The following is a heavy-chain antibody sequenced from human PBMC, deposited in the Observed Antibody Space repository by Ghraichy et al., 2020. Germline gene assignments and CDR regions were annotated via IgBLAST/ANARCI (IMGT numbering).Heavy chain of an antibody. Sequence: GGSLRLSCAASGFTFSSYWMSWVRQAPGKGLEWVANIKQDGSEKYYVDSVKGRFTISRDNAKNSLYLQMNSLRAEDTAVYYCAREGAQYYLGIVGAPALDYWGQGTLVTVSS. CDR3: AREGAQYYLGIVGAPALDY. CDR1: GFTFSSYW. V-gene: IGHV3-7*01. J-gene: IGHJ4*02. CDR2: IKQDGSEK. D-gene: IGHD1-26*01.